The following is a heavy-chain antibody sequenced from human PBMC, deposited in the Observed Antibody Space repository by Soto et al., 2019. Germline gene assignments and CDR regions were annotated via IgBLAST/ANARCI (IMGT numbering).Heavy chain of an antibody. CDR1: GYSFTSYW. V-gene: IGHV5-10-1*01. CDR3: ASDSGAYYYYGMDV. D-gene: IGHD5-12*01. CDR2: IDPSDSYT. J-gene: IGHJ6*02. Sequence: GESLKISCKGSGYSFTSYWISWVRQMPGKGLEWMGRIDPSDSYTNYSPSFQGHVTISADKSISTAYLQWSSLKASDTAMYYCASDSGAYYYYGMDVWAKGPRSPSP.